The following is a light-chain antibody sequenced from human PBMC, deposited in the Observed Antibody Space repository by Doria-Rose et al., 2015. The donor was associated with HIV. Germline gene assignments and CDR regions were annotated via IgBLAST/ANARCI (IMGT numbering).Light chain of an antibody. CDR1: QSFSSTY. CDR2: DGS. J-gene: IGKJ1*01. Sequence: DIVMTQTPGTLSLSPGERATLSCRASQSFSSTYLAWYQQKPGQAPSLLIYDGSTRATGIPDRFSASGSGTDSTLTINRLEPEDFALYYCHQYGTSWTFGQGTKVEI. CDR3: HQYGTSWT. V-gene: IGKV3-20*01.